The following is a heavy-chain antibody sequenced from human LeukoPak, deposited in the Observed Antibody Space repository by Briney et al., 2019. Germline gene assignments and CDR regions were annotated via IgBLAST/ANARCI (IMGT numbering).Heavy chain of an antibody. CDR3: AKEGRVGFGESHFDY. J-gene: IGHJ4*02. V-gene: IGHV3-33*06. CDR1: GYTFSRHG. CDR2: VWYDGRNR. D-gene: IGHD3-10*01. Sequence: GGSLRLSCAASGYTFSRHGIHWVRQAPGKGLEWVAVVWYDGRNRDYADSVKGRFTISKDNSNNMVFLQMDSLRAEDTAVYYCAKEGRVGFGESHFDYWGQGTLVTVSS.